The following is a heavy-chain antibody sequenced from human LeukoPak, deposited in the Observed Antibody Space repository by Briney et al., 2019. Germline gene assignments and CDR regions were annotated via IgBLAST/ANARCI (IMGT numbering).Heavy chain of an antibody. V-gene: IGHV4-39*01. D-gene: IGHD2-2*01. CDR3: ASLRIGYCTSTSCLGWFES. CDR1: GGSMSSSSYC. J-gene: IGHJ5*01. CDR2: IYYSGST. Sequence: SETLSLTCTVSGGSMSSSSYCWGWIRQPPGKGLEWIGNIYYSGSTDYNPSLKSRVTMSVDTSKNQFSLKLSSVTATDTAVYFCASLRIGYCTSTSCLGWFESWGQGTLVTVSS.